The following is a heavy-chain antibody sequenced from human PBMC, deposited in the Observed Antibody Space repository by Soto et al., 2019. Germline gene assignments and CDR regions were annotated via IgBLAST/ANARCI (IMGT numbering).Heavy chain of an antibody. Sequence: SETLSLTCAVSGGSISSSNWWSWVRRPPGKGLEWIGEIYHSGSTNYNPSLKSRVTISVDKSKNQFSLKLSSVTAADTAVYYCARRDIVVVGGMDVWGQGTTVTVSS. V-gene: IGHV4-4*02. CDR2: IYHSGST. CDR3: ARRDIVVVGGMDV. D-gene: IGHD2-2*01. CDR1: GGSISSSNW. J-gene: IGHJ6*02.